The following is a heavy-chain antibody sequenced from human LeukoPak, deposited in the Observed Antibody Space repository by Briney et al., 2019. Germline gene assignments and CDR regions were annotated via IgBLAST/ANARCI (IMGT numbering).Heavy chain of an antibody. Sequence: GGSLRLSCAASGFTFSSHWMHWVRQAPGKGLEWVSTISTSGDNTYFADSVKGRFTISRDISKNTLYLRMNSLRVEDTAVYYCAKNRGYCSGGSCYGDYWGQGTLVTVSS. D-gene: IGHD2-15*01. CDR2: ISTSGDNT. CDR3: AKNRGYCSGGSCYGDY. V-gene: IGHV3-23*01. J-gene: IGHJ4*02. CDR1: GFTFSSHW.